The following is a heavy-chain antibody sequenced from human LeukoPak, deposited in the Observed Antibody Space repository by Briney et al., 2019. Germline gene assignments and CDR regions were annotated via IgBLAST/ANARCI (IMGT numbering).Heavy chain of an antibody. V-gene: IGHV3-21*03. Sequence: GGSLRLSCAASGFTFSSYTMNWVRQAPGKGLEWVSSIISSGAYMYYADSVKGRFTISRDNAKNSLYLQMNSLRAEDTAVYYCARDFGGYCSSTNCYLGHLDYWGQGTLVTVSS. D-gene: IGHD2-2*01. CDR3: ARDFGGYCSSTNCYLGHLDY. CDR1: GFTFSSYT. CDR2: IISSGAYM. J-gene: IGHJ4*02.